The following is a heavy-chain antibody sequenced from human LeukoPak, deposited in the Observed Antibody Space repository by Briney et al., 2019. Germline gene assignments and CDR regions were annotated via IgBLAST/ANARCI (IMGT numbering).Heavy chain of an antibody. V-gene: IGHV1-2*02. CDR3: ARDGSMDV. CDR2: ISPNNGDT. CDR1: GYTFTGYY. Sequence: ASVKVSCKASGYTFTGYYMHWVRQAPGQGLEWMGWISPNNGDTNYAQKFQGRVTMTRDASTSTAYMELNSLKSDDTAVYYCARDGSMDVWGQGTTVTVSS. J-gene: IGHJ6*02.